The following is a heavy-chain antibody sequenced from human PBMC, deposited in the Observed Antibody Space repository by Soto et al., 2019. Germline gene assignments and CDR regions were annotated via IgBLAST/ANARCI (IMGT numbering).Heavy chain of an antibody. CDR3: ARGGAVLRYFDWFNRLRPMEV. V-gene: IGHV1-8*01. D-gene: IGHD3-9*01. J-gene: IGHJ6*02. CDR1: GYTFTSYD. CDR2: MNPNSGNT. Sequence: ASVKVSCKAFGYTFTSYDINWVRQATGQGLEWMGWMNPNSGNTGYAQKFQGRVTMTRNTSISTAYMGLSSLRSDDTAVYYCARGGAVLRYFDWFNRLRPMEVWGQGTTVIVSS.